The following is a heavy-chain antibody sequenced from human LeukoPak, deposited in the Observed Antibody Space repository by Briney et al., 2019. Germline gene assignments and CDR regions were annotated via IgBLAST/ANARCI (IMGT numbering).Heavy chain of an antibody. CDR1: GFTFSSYS. V-gene: IGHV3-21*01. CDR2: ISSSSSYI. Sequence: GGSLRLSCAASGFTFSSYSMNWVRQAPGKGLEWVSSISSSSSYIYYADSVKGRFTISRDNAKNSLYLQMNSLRAEDTAVYYCARDAGSGAYYFDYWGQGTLVTVSS. D-gene: IGHD6-19*01. J-gene: IGHJ4*02. CDR3: ARDAGSGAYYFDY.